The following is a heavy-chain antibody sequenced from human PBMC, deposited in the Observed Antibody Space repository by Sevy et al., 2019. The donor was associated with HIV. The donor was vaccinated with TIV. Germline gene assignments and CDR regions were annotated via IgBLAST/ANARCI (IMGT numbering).Heavy chain of an antibody. J-gene: IGHJ4*02. CDR3: ATTKDYYDSSGYPFDH. CDR1: RYSLNKFS. Sequence: ASVKVSCRISRYSLNKFSMHWVRQAPGKGLEWMGSFDPEDGERIYAQKFQGRYSMTEDTSTDTAYMELSSLRPDDTAVYFCATTKDYYDSSGYPFDHWGQGALVTVSS. CDR2: FDPEDGER. D-gene: IGHD3-22*01. V-gene: IGHV1-24*01.